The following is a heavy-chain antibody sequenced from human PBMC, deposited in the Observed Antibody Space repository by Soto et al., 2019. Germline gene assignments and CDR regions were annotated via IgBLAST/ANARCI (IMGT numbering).Heavy chain of an antibody. CDR3: ARQVDYRYDSSGYYGPFDY. V-gene: IGHV5-51*01. D-gene: IGHD3-22*01. J-gene: IGHJ4*02. CDR1: GYSFTSYW. CDR2: IYPGDSDT. Sequence: GESLKISCKGSGYSFTSYWIGWVRQMPGKGLEWMGIIYPGDSDTRYSPSFQGQVTISADKSISTAYLQWSSLKASDTAMYYCARQVDYRYDSSGYYGPFDYWGQGTLVTVSS.